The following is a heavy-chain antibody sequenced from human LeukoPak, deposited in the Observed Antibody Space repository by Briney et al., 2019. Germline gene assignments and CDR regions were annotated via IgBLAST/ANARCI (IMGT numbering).Heavy chain of an antibody. D-gene: IGHD3-16*01. CDR3: ARDRTLRPRRLIQPGFAEGHYYGMDV. V-gene: IGHV3-11*01. CDR1: GFTFSDYY. Sequence: GGSLRLSCAASGFTFSDYYMSWICQAPGKGLEWVSYISSSGSTIYYADSVKGRFTISRDNAKNSLYLQMNSLRAEDTAVYYCARDRTLRPRRLIQPGFAEGHYYGMDVWGQGTTVTVSS. CDR2: ISSSGSTI. J-gene: IGHJ6*02.